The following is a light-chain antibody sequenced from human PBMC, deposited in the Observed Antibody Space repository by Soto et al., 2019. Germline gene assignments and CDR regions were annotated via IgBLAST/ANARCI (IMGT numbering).Light chain of an antibody. CDR2: RNN. CDR3: CSYAGSYTFGARAHVL. V-gene: IGLV1-47*01. CDR1: SSSVGFDY. Sequence: QSVLTQPPSASETPGQRVTISCSGSSSSVGFDYVDWYQHVPGAAPKLLIYRNNLRPPGVPNRFSGSKSGNTASLTISGLQADDEADYYCCSYAGSYTFGARAHVLFGGGTQLTVL. J-gene: IGLJ2*01.